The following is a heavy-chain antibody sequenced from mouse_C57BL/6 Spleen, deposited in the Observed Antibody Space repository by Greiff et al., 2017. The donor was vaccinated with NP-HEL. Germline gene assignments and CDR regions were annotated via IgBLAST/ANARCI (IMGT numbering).Heavy chain of an antibody. J-gene: IGHJ2*01. CDR1: GFTFSSYG. CDR3: ASYYGYYFDY. D-gene: IGHD1-1*01. V-gene: IGHV5-6*01. Sequence: EVNVVESGGDLVKPGGSLKLSCAASGFTFSSYGMSWVRQTPDKRLEWVATISSGGSYTYYPDSVKGRFTISRDNAKNTLYLQMSSLKSEDTAMYYCASYYGYYFDYWGQGTTLTVSS. CDR2: ISSGGSYT.